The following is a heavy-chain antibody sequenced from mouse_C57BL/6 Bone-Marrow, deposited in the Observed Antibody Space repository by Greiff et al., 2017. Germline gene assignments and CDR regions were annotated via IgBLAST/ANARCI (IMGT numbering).Heavy chain of an antibody. D-gene: IGHD3-2*02. Sequence: VQLQQSGAELARPGASVKLSCKASGYTFTSYGISWVKQRTGPGLEWIGEIYPRSGNTYYNEKFKGKATLTADKSSSTAYMELRSLTSEDSAVYFCARQLRLPSFAYWGQGTLVTVSA. CDR1: GYTFTSYG. J-gene: IGHJ3*01. V-gene: IGHV1-81*01. CDR3: ARQLRLPSFAY. CDR2: IYPRSGNT.